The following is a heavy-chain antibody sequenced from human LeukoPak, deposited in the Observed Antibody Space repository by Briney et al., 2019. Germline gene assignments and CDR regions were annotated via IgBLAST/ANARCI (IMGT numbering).Heavy chain of an antibody. V-gene: IGHV3-21*01. D-gene: IGHD3-16*02. J-gene: IGHJ3*02. CDR3: VSGNDPDSTWENYRLDAFDI. CDR1: GYTFSHYS. CDR2: ISSTSDYI. Sequence: GGSLRLSCAASGYTFSHYSVSWVRQAPGKGLEWVSSISSTSDYIYYADSMKGRFTISRDNTKSSLYLQMNSLRAEDTAVYYCVSGNDPDSTWENYRLDAFDIWGQGTTVIVSS.